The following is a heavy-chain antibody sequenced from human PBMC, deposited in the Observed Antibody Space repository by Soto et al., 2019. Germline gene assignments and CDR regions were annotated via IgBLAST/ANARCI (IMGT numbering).Heavy chain of an antibody. CDR1: GGTFSSYA. CDR2: IIPIFGTA. Sequence: GASVKVSCKASGGTFSSYAISWVRQAPGQGLEWMGGIIPIFGTANYAQKFQGRVTITADKFTSTAYMELSSLRSEDTAVYYCARWTRVSSGYRGLNWFDPWGQGTLVTVSS. V-gene: IGHV1-69*06. J-gene: IGHJ5*02. D-gene: IGHD3-22*01. CDR3: ARWTRVSSGYRGLNWFDP.